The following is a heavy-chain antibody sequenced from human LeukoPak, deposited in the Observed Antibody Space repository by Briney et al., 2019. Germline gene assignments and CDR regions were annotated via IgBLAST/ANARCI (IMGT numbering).Heavy chain of an antibody. CDR3: VKDFYSGLSSNYFDF. J-gene: IGHJ4*02. CDR1: GYTFTNYA. CDR2: IHAGNGDT. D-gene: IGHD2-15*01. V-gene: IGHV1-3*01. Sequence: EASVKVSCKASGYTFTNYAMYWVRQAPGQRLEWMVWIHAGNGDTKYSQKFQDRVSISRDTSASIAYMELSSLTSEDSAVYYCVKDFYSGLSSNYFDFWGQGTLVTVSS.